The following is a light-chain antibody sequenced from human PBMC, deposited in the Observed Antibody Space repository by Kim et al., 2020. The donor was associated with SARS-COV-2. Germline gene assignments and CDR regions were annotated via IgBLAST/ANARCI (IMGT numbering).Light chain of an antibody. Sequence: APGKTAKITCGGHIIGSNSVYWYQRRPGPAPVLAVYGDSDRPSGIPERFSASISPNTATLPISRVEAGDEADYYCQVWDSRSDHMIFGGGTQLTVL. CDR3: QVWDSRSDHMI. J-gene: IGLJ2*01. V-gene: IGLV3-21*03. CDR2: GDS. CDR1: IIGSNS.